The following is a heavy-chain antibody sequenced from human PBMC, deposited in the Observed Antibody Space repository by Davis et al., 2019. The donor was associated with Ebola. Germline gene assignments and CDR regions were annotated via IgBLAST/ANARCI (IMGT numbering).Heavy chain of an antibody. V-gene: IGHV1-46*01. CDR3: ARQGYCSGGSCYSYYYYGMDV. Sequence: ASVKVSCKASGYTFTSYYMHWVRQAPGQGLEWMGIINPSGGSTSYAQKFQGRVTMTRDTSTSTVYMELSSLRSEDTAVYYCARQGYCSGGSCYSYYYYGMDVWGQGTTVTVSS. CDR2: INPSGGST. J-gene: IGHJ6*02. D-gene: IGHD2-15*01. CDR1: GYTFTSYY.